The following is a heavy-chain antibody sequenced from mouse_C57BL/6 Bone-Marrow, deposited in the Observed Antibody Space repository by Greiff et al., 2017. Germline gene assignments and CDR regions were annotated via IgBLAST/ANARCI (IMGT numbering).Heavy chain of an antibody. D-gene: IGHD1-1*01. J-gene: IGHJ4*01. CDR1: DSEVFPIAY. CDR3: ARRGFITTVSYAMDY. V-gene: IGHV15-2*01. Sequence: QVQLQQSGSELRSPGSSVKLSCKDFDSEVFPIAYMSWVRQKPGHGFEWIGGILPSIGRTIYGEKFEDKATLDADTLSNTAYLELNSLTSEDSAIYYCARRGFITTVSYAMDYWGQGTSVTVSS. CDR2: ILPSIGRT.